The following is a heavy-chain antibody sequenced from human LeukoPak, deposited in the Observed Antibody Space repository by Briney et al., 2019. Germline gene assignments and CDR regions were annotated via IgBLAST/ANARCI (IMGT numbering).Heavy chain of an antibody. CDR1: GFTFSSYA. CDR3: AKDREYSYVYDSFDI. J-gene: IGHJ3*02. D-gene: IGHD3-16*01. Sequence: GGSLRLSCAASGFTFSSYAMSWVRQAPGKGLEWVSGMNGSGGSTYYADSVKGRFTISRDNSRNTLYLQMNTLRAEDTAVYYCAKDREYSYVYDSFDIWGQGTLVTVSS. V-gene: IGHV3-23*01. CDR2: MNGSGGST.